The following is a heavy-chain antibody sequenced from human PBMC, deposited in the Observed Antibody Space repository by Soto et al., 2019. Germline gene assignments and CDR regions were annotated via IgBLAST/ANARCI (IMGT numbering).Heavy chain of an antibody. CDR2: MNPNSGNT. V-gene: IGHV1-8*01. CDR3: SREVNFYGLDV. Sequence: QVQLVQSGAEVKKPGASVKVPCKASGYTFTSYDINWVRQATGQGLEWMGWMNPNSGNTGYAQKFHGRVTMTRNTSIITAYMELSSLRSEDTAVYYCSREVNFYGLDVWGQGTTVTVSS. CDR1: GYTFTSYD. J-gene: IGHJ6*02.